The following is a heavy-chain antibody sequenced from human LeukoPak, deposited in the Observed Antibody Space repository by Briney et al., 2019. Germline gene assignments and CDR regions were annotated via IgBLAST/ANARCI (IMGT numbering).Heavy chain of an antibody. Sequence: ASVKVSXKASGGTFSSYAISWMRQAHGQGLEWIGRIIPILGTANYAQKFQGRVTITTDESTSTAYMELSSLGSEDTAVYYCARTTWATYSTRRWFDPWGQGTLVTVSS. V-gene: IGHV1-69*11. J-gene: IGHJ5*02. CDR2: IIPILGTA. CDR1: GGTFSSYA. CDR3: ARTTWATYSTRRWFDP. D-gene: IGHD6-13*01.